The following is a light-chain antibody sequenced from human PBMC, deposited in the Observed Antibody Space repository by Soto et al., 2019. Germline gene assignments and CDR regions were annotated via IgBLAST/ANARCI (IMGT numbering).Light chain of an antibody. CDR3: AAWDGSLRGYV. CDR2: SNN. V-gene: IGLV1-44*01. CDR1: SSNIGSNT. J-gene: IGLJ1*01. Sequence: QSVLTQRPATSGTPGQRVTISCSGSSSNIGSNTVNWYQHLPGTAPKLLIYSNNQRPSGVPDRFSGSKSGTSASLAVSGLQSEDEADYYCAAWDGSLRGYVFGTGTKVTVL.